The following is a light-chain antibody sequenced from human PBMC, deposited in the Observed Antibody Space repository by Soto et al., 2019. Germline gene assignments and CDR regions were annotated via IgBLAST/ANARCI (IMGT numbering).Light chain of an antibody. CDR2: EVK. Sequence: QSVLTQPASVSGSPGQSITITCSGTTDDVGSTDSVSWYQHHPGEAPRLVIYEVKNRPSGVPGRFSGFKSVNTASLSISGLQPEDEADYYCRTYTTTGSSIFGSGTKLTVL. CDR1: TDDVGSTDS. V-gene: IGLV2-14*01. J-gene: IGLJ1*01. CDR3: RTYTTTGSSI.